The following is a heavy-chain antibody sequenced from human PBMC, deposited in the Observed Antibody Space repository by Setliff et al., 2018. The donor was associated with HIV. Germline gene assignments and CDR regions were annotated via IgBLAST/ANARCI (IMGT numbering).Heavy chain of an antibody. V-gene: IGHV1-69*10. J-gene: IGHJ5*02. CDR2: IIPILGIA. CDR3: ALPYCSGGNCWSSASRPPAGWFDP. CDR1: GGTFTSYV. D-gene: IGHD2-15*01. Sequence: SVKVSCKASGGTFTSYVISWVRQAPGQGLEWMGGIIPILGIASYSQKFQGRVTITADKSTSTAYMELSSLRSEDTAGYYCALPYCSGGNCWSSASRPPAGWFDPWGQGTLVTVSS.